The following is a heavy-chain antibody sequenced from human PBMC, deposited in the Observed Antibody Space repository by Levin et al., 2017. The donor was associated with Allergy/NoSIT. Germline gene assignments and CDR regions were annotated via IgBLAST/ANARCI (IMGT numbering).Heavy chain of an antibody. CDR2: ISAYNGNT. V-gene: IGHV1-18*01. J-gene: IGHJ6*02. D-gene: IGHD6-19*01. Sequence: ASVKVSCKASGYTFTSYGISWVRQAPGQGLEWMGWISAYNGNTNYAQKLQGRVTMTTDTSTSTAYMELRSLRSDDTAVYYCARAYSSLGVFYYYGMDVWGQGTTVTVSS. CDR3: ARAYSSLGVFYYYGMDV. CDR1: GYTFTSYG.